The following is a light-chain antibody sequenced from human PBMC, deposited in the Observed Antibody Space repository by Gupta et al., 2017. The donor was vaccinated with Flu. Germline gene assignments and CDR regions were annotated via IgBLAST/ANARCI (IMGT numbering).Light chain of an antibody. Sequence: DIVMTQPPLSLPVISGEPASISCRSSQSLLHSNGYNYLDWYLQKPGQSPQLLIYLGSNRASGVPDRFSGSGSGTDFTLKISRVEAEDVGVYYCMQALQTPPWTFGQGTKVEIK. CDR3: MQALQTPPWT. V-gene: IGKV2-28*01. J-gene: IGKJ1*01. CDR2: LGS. CDR1: QSLLHSNGYNY.